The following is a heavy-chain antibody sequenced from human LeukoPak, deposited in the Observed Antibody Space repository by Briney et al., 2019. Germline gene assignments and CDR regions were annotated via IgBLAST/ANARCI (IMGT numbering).Heavy chain of an antibody. V-gene: IGHV3-53*01. CDR2: IYSGGST. D-gene: IGHD3-16*01. CDR1: GFTVSSNY. J-gene: IGHJ4*02. CDR3: ARARNYDYVWGSYPPAGYYFDY. Sequence: AGGSLRLSCAASGFTVSSNYMSWVRQAPGKGLEWVSVIYSGGSTYYADSVKGRFTISRDNSKNTLYLQMNSLRAEDTAVYYCARARNYDYVWGSYPPAGYYFDYWGQGTLVTVFS.